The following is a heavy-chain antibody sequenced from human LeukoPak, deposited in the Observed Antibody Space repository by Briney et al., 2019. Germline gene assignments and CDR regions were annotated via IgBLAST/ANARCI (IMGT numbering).Heavy chain of an antibody. CDR1: GASFNSDDQY. CDR2: IHPSGML. CDR3: SRCLDSRKLGY. J-gene: IGHJ4*02. V-gene: IGHV4-31*03. Sequence: NPSETLSLTCTVSGASFNSDDQYWNWIRQSPGKGLEWIGSIHPSGMLYNNPSLESRVTMSRDTSKNQFSLNLNSVTAADTAVYFCSRCLDSRKLGYWGQGILVTVSS. D-gene: IGHD3-22*01.